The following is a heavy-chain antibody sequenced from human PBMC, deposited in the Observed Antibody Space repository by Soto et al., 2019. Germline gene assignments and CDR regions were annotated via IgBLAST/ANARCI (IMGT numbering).Heavy chain of an antibody. CDR3: ARVRTVTTWYSYAH. Sequence: QVQLVQSGAEVKKPGASVKVSCKASGYTFTGYYMHWVRQAPGQGLAWMGWINPNSGGTNYAQKCQGRVTMTRDTSISTAYMELSRLRSDDTAVYYCARVRTVTTWYSYAHRGQGTLVTVSS. D-gene: IGHD4-4*01. J-gene: IGHJ4*02. V-gene: IGHV1-2*02. CDR2: INPNSGGT. CDR1: GYTFTGYY.